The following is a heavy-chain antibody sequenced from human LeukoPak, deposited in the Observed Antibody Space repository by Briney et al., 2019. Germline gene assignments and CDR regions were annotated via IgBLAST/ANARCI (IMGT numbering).Heavy chain of an antibody. Sequence: SSETLSLTCAVYGGSLSDYYWSWIRQPPGKGLEWIGEINHSGSTNYNSSLKSRITISLDTSKNQFSLKLSSVTAADTAVYYCAGGDDSSGWDAFDIWGQGTMVTVSS. J-gene: IGHJ3*02. CDR3: AGGDDSSGWDAFDI. CDR2: INHSGST. D-gene: IGHD3-22*01. V-gene: IGHV4-34*01. CDR1: GGSLSDYY.